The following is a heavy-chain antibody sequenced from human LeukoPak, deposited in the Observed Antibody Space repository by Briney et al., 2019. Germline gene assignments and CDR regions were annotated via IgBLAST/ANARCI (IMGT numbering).Heavy chain of an antibody. CDR2: LNEDGGYT. Sequence: SGGSLRLSCAASGFTFSIYAMSWVRQAPGKGLAWVSGLNEDGGYTYYADSVKGRFTISRDNSENTLYLEMSSLRAEDTAIYYCAKGSQYSGNYYWGQGTLVTVSS. CDR3: AKGSQYSGNYY. CDR1: GFTFSIYA. J-gene: IGHJ4*02. D-gene: IGHD1-26*01. V-gene: IGHV3-23*01.